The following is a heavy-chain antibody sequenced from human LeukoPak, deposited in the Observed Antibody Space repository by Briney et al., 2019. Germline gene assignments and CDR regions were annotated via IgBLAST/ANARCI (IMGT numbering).Heavy chain of an antibody. J-gene: IGHJ6*02. D-gene: IGHD3-3*01. CDR1: GFTFSSYA. CDR3: ATHYDFWSPDYYYYGMDV. CDR2: ISGSGGST. V-gene: IGHV3-23*01. Sequence: GGSLRLSWAASGFTFSSYAMSWVRQAPGKGLEWVSAISGSGGSTYYADSVKGRFTISRDNSKNTLYLQMNSLRAEDTAVYYCATHYDFWSPDYYYYGMDVWGQGTTVTVSS.